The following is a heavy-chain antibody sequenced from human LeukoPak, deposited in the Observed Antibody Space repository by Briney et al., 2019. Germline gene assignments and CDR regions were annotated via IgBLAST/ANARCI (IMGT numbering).Heavy chain of an antibody. V-gene: IGHV3-7*01. CDR2: INQDGSER. CDR3: AREGCSGGSCYHNWFDP. J-gene: IGHJ5*02. CDR1: GFTFSSYW. D-gene: IGHD2-15*01. Sequence: GGSLRLSCAASGFTFSSYWMSWVRQAPGKGLEWVANINQDGSERYYVDSVKGRFTISRDNAKNSLYLQMNSLRAEDTAVYYCAREGCSGGSCYHNWFDPWGQGTLVTVSS.